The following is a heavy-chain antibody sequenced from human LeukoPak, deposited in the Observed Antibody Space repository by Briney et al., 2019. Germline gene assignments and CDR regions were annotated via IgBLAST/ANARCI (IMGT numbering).Heavy chain of an antibody. V-gene: IGHV3-30-3*01. CDR1: GFTFSSYA. D-gene: IGHD4-17*01. J-gene: IGHJ4*02. CDR2: ISYDGSNK. Sequence: PGRSLRLSCAASGFTFSSYAMHWVRQAPGKGLEWVAVISYDGSNKYYADSVKGRFTISRDNSKNTLYLQMNSLRAEDTAVYYCARSDYGDYTGDYWGQGTLDTVSS. CDR3: ARSDYGDYTGDY.